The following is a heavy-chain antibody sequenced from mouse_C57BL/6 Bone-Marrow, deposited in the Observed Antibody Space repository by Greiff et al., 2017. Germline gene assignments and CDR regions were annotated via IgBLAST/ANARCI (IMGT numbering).Heavy chain of an antibody. J-gene: IGHJ4*01. Sequence: VKVVESGAELAKPGASVKLSCTASGYTFTSYWMHWVKQRPGQGLEWIGYINPSSGYTKYNQKFKDKATLTADKSSSTAYMQLSSLTYEDSAVYYCARRGYDYDAAMDYWGQGTSVTVSS. D-gene: IGHD2-4*01. V-gene: IGHV1-7*01. CDR1: GYTFTSYW. CDR3: ARRGYDYDAAMDY. CDR2: INPSSGYT.